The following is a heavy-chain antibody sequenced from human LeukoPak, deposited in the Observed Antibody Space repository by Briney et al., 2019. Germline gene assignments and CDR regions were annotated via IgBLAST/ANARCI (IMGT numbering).Heavy chain of an antibody. CDR3: ARDSGTTGEVKFDP. D-gene: IGHD3-10*01. Sequence: SETLSLACTVSGGSISNYYLSWIRQPAGKGLEWIGRIYSRVTTYNPSLKSRVTMSADTSRNHVSLTLNSVTAADTAVYYCARDSGTTGEVKFDPWGQGTLVTVSS. CDR2: IYSRVT. CDR1: GGSISNYY. V-gene: IGHV4-4*07. J-gene: IGHJ5*02.